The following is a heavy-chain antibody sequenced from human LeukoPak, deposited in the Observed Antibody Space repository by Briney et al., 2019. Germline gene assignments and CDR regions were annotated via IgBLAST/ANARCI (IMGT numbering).Heavy chain of an antibody. V-gene: IGHV3-48*03. CDR1: GFTFSSYE. J-gene: IGHJ4*02. CDR3: ARDSPGIAAAGLYYFDY. CDR2: ISSSGSTI. Sequence: GGSLRLSCAASGFTFSSYEMNWVRQDPGKGLEWVSYISSSGSTIYYADSVKGRFTISRDNAKNSLYLQMNSLRAEDTAVYYCARDSPGIAAAGLYYFDYWGQGTLVTVSS. D-gene: IGHD6-13*01.